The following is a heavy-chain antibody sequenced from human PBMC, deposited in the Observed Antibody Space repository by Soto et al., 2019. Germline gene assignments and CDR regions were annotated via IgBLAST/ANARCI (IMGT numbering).Heavy chain of an antibody. J-gene: IGHJ3*02. CDR3: ARARQQWLVLTAAFDI. CDR1: GGTFSSYA. D-gene: IGHD6-19*01. CDR2: IIPIFGTA. Sequence: QVQLVQSGAEVQKPGSSVKVSCKASGGTFSSYAISWVRQAPGQGLEWMGGIIPIFGTANYAQKFQGRVTITADESTSTAYMELSSLRSEDTAVYYCARARQQWLVLTAAFDIWGQGTMVTVSS. V-gene: IGHV1-69*01.